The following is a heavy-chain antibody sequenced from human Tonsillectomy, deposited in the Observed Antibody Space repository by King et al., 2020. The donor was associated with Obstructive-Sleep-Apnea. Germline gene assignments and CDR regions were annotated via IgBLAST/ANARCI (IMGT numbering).Heavy chain of an antibody. CDR2: IYYSGST. Sequence: QLQESGPGLVKPSETLSLTCTVSGGSISSSSYYWGWIRQPPGKGLEWIGSIYYSGSTYYNPSLKSRVTISVDTSKNQFSLKLSSVTAADTAVYYCARGRYSGYDWGYFDYWGQGTLVTVSS. D-gene: IGHD5-12*01. J-gene: IGHJ4*02. CDR1: GGSISSSSYY. V-gene: IGHV4-39*07. CDR3: ARGRYSGYDWGYFDY.